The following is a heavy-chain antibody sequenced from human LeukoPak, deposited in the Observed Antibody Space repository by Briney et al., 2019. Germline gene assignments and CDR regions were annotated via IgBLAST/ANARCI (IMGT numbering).Heavy chain of an antibody. CDR3: ARDGDSGSYGSHEAFDI. J-gene: IGHJ3*02. D-gene: IGHD1-26*01. CDR2: ISSSSSTI. V-gene: IGHV3-48*04. CDR1: GFTFSSYS. Sequence: GGSLRLSCAASGFTFSSYSMNWVRQAPGKGLEWVSYISSSSSTIYYADSVKGRFTISRDNAKNSLYLQMNSLRAEDTAVYYCARDGDSGSYGSHEAFDIWGQGTMVTVSS.